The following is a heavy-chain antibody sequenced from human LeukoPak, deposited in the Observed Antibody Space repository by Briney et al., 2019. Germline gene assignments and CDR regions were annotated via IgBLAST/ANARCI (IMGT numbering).Heavy chain of an antibody. V-gene: IGHV4-59*01. D-gene: IGHD3-3*01. CDR2: IYYSGST. Sequence: PSETLSPTCTVSGGSISSYYWSWIRQPPGKGLEWIGYIYYSGSTNYNPSLKSRVTISVDTSKNQFSLKLSSVTAADTAVYYCARGGNYDFWSGYYVDYYYYGMDVWGQGTTVTVSS. CDR1: GGSISSYY. CDR3: ARGGNYDFWSGYYVDYYYYGMDV. J-gene: IGHJ6*02.